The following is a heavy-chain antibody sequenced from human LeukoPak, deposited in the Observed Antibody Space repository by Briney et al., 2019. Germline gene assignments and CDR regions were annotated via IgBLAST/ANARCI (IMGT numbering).Heavy chain of an antibody. Sequence: GASVKVSCKASGGTFSSYAISWVRQAPGQGLEWMGRIIPILGTANYAQKFQGRVTITTDESTSTAYMELSSLRSEDTAVYYCAATRRLLPEGQFDYWGQGTLVTVSS. J-gene: IGHJ4*02. D-gene: IGHD2-15*01. CDR3: AATRRLLPEGQFDY. CDR2: IIPILGTA. CDR1: GGTFSSYA. V-gene: IGHV1-69*11.